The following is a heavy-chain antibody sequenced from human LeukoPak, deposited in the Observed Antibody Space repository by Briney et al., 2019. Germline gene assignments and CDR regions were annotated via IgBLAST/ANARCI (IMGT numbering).Heavy chain of an antibody. Sequence: GESLKISCKGSGYSFNSYWIGWVRQKPGKGLEWMGIIYPGDSDTRYSPSFQGQVTISADKSISTAYLQWSSLQASDTAMYYCAGGYYYDSSGFAGAFDIWGQGTMVTVSS. J-gene: IGHJ3*02. CDR1: GYSFNSYW. CDR2: IYPGDSDT. V-gene: IGHV5-51*01. D-gene: IGHD3-22*01. CDR3: AGGYYYDSSGFAGAFDI.